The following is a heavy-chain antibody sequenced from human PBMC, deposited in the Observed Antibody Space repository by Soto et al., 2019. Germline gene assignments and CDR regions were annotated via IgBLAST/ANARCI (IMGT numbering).Heavy chain of an antibody. V-gene: IGHV3-53*01. J-gene: IGHJ6*02. CDR3: ARVVRYFDTPYGMDV. Sequence: QPGGSLRLSCAASGFTVSSNYMSWVRQAPGKGLEWVSVIYSGGSTYYADSVKGRFTISRDNSKNTLFLQMNSLRAEDTAEYYCARVVRYFDTPYGMDVWGQGTTVTVSS. CDR1: GFTVSSNY. D-gene: IGHD3-9*01. CDR2: IYSGGST.